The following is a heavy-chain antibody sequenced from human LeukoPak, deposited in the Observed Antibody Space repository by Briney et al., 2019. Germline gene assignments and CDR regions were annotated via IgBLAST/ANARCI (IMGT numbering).Heavy chain of an antibody. CDR1: VFTFSSYW. D-gene: IGHD5-18*01. Sequence: PGGSLRLSCAASVFTFSSYWMSWVRQAPGKGLEWVANIKQDGSEKYYVDSVKGRFTISRDNAKNSLYLQMNSPRAEDTAVYYCARDARYRNQGWFDPWGQGTLVTVSS. V-gene: IGHV3-7*01. CDR3: ARDARYRNQGWFDP. J-gene: IGHJ5*02. CDR2: IKQDGSEK.